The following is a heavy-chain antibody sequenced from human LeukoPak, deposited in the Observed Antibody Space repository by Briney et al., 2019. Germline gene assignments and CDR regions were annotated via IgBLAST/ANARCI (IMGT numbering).Heavy chain of an antibody. V-gene: IGHV1-2*02. CDR3: ARGRLYCSGGSCYPAKYYFDY. D-gene: IGHD2-15*01. CDR1: GYTFTGYY. Sequence: ASVKVSCKASGYTFTGYYMHWVRQAPGQGLEWMGWINPNSGGTNYAQKFQGRVTMTRDTSISTAYMELSRLRSDDTAVYYCARGRLYCSGGSCYPAKYYFDYWGQGTPATVSS. J-gene: IGHJ4*02. CDR2: INPNSGGT.